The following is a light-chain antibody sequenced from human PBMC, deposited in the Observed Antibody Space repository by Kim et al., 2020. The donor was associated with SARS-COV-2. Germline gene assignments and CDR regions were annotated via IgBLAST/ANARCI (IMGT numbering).Light chain of an antibody. J-gene: IGLJ2*01. V-gene: IGLV3-19*01. Sequence: SSELTQDPAVSVALGQTVRITCQGDSLRSYYATWYQQRPRQAPVLVIYSRNNRPSGISDRFSGSSSGNTASLTISGAQAEDEADFYCQSRDSGGNVLLGGGTQLTVL. CDR1: SLRSYY. CDR3: QSRDSGGNVL. CDR2: SRN.